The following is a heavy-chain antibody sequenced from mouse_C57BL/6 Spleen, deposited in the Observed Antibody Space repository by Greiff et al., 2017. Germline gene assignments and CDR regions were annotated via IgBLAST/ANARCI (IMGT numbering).Heavy chain of an antibody. V-gene: IGHV1-69*01. CDR2: IDPSDSYT. CDR3: ARGLRRYYAMGY. Sequence: QVQLQQPGAELVMPGASVKLSCKASGYTFTSYWMHWVKQRPGQGLEWIGEIDPSDSYTNYNQKFKGKSTLTVDKSSSTAYMQLSSLTSEDSAVYYCARGLRRYYAMGYWGQGTSVTVSS. J-gene: IGHJ4*01. D-gene: IGHD3-1*01. CDR1: GYTFTSYW.